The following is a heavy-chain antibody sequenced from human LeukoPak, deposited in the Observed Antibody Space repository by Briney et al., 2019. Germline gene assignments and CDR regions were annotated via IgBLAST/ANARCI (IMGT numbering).Heavy chain of an antibody. V-gene: IGHV3-23*01. Sequence: GGSLRLSCAASGFTFSSAAMSWFRQAPGKGLEWVSFIGVGGGNTNYADSVKGRFTISRDNSKNSLYLQMNSLRAEDTAVYYCARGRSYGDYHPLKGFQHWGQGTLVTVSS. D-gene: IGHD4-17*01. CDR3: ARGRSYGDYHPLKGFQH. J-gene: IGHJ1*01. CDR1: GFTFSSAA. CDR2: IGVGGGNT.